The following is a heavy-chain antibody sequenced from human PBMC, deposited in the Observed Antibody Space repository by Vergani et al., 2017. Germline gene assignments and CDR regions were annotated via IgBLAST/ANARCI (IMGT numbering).Heavy chain of an antibody. CDR2: IRHDGIT. CDR3: AREVYCTNGVCFTLFDV. CDR1: GGSFNDYW. V-gene: IGHV4-34*01. J-gene: IGHJ4*02. Sequence: QAQLQQWGAGLLKPSETLSLTCAIYGGSFNDYWWTWIRQPPGKGLEWIGEIRHDGITHYSPSLKGRVTISIDTSTHQFSLNLRSVTAADTAVYYCAREVYCTNGVCFTLFDVWGQGALVTVSS. D-gene: IGHD2-8*01.